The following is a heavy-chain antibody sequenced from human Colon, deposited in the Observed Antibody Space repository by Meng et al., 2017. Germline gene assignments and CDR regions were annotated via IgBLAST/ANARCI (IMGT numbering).Heavy chain of an antibody. CDR1: GGSINSSDW. V-gene: IGHV4-4*02. D-gene: IGHD3-3*01. CDR3: AAIFGLGPGY. J-gene: IGHJ4*02. Sequence: QGQLQASGPGLVKPSGTLSLTCDVSGGSINSSDWWSWVRQPPGKGLEWIAEIFHSGSTNYKSSLKSRATISVDRSKNQFSLKLNSVTAADTAVYYCAAIFGLGPGYWGQGTLVTVSS. CDR2: IFHSGST.